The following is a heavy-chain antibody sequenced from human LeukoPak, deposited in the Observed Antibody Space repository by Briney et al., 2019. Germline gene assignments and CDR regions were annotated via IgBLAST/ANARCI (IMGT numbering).Heavy chain of an antibody. CDR3: ARASDYGDYMGY. CDR1: GFTFSTYS. Sequence: PGGSLRLSCAASGFTFSTYSMNWVRQAPGKGLEWVSSISSSSSYIYYSDSVKGRFTISRDNAKNSLYLQMNSLRAEDTAVYYCARASDYGDYMGYWGQGTLVTVSS. J-gene: IGHJ4*02. V-gene: IGHV3-21*01. D-gene: IGHD4-17*01. CDR2: ISSSSSYI.